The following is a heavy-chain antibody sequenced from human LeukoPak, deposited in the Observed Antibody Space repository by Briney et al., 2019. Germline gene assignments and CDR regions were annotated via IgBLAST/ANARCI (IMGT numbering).Heavy chain of an antibody. CDR1: GGSFSGYY. CDR2: INHSGST. D-gene: IGHD6-19*01. Sequence: SETLSLTCAVYGGSFSGYYWSWIRQPPGKGLEWIGEINHSGSTNYNPSLKSRVTISVDKSKNQFSLKLSSVTAADTAVYYCARRQWLVQKFDYWGQGTLVTVSS. V-gene: IGHV4-34*01. J-gene: IGHJ4*02. CDR3: ARRQWLVQKFDY.